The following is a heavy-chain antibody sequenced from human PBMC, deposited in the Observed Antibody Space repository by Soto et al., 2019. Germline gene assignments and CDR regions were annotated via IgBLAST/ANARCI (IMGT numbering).Heavy chain of an antibody. CDR3: ASTAVAGRVRDGFDI. V-gene: IGHV5-51*01. D-gene: IGHD6-19*01. Sequence: GDSLTISCKGSGYSFTSYWIGWVLQMPGKGLEWMGIIYPGDSDTRYSPSFQGQVTISADKSISTAYLQWSSLKASDTAMYYCASTAVAGRVRDGFDIWGQGTMVTLXS. J-gene: IGHJ3*02. CDR1: GYSFTSYW. CDR2: IYPGDSDT.